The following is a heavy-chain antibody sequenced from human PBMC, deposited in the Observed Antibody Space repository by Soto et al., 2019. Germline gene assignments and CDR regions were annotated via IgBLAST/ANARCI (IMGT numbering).Heavy chain of an antibody. CDR1: GYTFTSYG. V-gene: IGHV1-18*01. Sequence: GASVKVSCKASGYTFTSYGISWVRQAPGQGLEWMGWIGAYNGNTNYAQKLQGRVTMTTDTSTSTAYMELRSLRSDDTAVYYCAREGNPTDFWSGYYTRLYYYYYMDVWGKGTTVTVS. J-gene: IGHJ6*03. CDR2: IGAYNGNT. CDR3: AREGNPTDFWSGYYTRLYYYYYMDV. D-gene: IGHD3-3*01.